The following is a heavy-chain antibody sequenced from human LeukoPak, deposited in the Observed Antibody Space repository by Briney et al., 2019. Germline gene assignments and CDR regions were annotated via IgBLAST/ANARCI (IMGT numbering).Heavy chain of an antibody. CDR1: GGSISSSNW. J-gene: IGHJ4*02. Sequence: SGTLSLTCAVSGGSISSSNWWSWVRQPPGKGLEWIGYIYYSGSTNYNPSLKSRVTISVDTSKNQFSLKLSSVTAADTAVYYCARDRGDYYFDYWGQGTLVTVSS. D-gene: IGHD2-21*02. V-gene: IGHV4-4*02. CDR2: IYYSGST. CDR3: ARDRGDYYFDY.